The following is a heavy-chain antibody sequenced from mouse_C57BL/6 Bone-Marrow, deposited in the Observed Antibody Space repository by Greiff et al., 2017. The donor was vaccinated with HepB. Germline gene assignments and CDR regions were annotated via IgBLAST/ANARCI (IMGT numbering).Heavy chain of an antibody. J-gene: IGHJ2*01. CDR2: IDPDSGST. Sequence: QVQLKQPGAELVKPGASVKMSCKASGYTFTSYWITWVKQRPGQGLEWIGKIDPDSGSTNYNEKFKSKATLTVDTSSSTAYMQLSSLTSEDSAVYYCARTMIPRGYYFDYWGQGTTLTVSS. CDR1: GYTFTSYW. CDR3: ARTMIPRGYYFDY. V-gene: IGHV1-55*01. D-gene: IGHD2-4*01.